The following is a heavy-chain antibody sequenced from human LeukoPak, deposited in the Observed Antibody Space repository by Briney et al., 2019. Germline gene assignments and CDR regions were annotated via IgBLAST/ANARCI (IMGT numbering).Heavy chain of an antibody. V-gene: IGHV1-46*01. CDR2: INPSGGST. CDR3: ARDERAHYYDSSGYFPFDY. CDR1: GYTFTSYY. Sequence: PRASVKVSCKASGYTFTSYYMHWVRQAPGQGLEWMGIINPSGGSTSYAQKFQGRVTMTRDTSTSTVYMELSSLRSKDTAVYYCARDERAHYYDSSGYFPFDYWGQGTLVTVSS. D-gene: IGHD3-22*01. J-gene: IGHJ4*02.